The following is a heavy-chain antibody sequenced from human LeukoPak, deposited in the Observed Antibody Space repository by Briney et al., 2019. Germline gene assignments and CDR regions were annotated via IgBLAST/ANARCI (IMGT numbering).Heavy chain of an antibody. Sequence: PGGSLRLSCAASGFTFSSYAMSWVRQAPGKGLEWVSAISGSGSNTYYADSVKGRFTISRDNSKNTLYLQMNRLRAEDTAIYYCAKDPGGGGSGSYYNHPIGFDPWGQGTLVTVSS. V-gene: IGHV3-23*01. D-gene: IGHD3-10*01. CDR2: ISGSGSNT. CDR1: GFTFSSYA. CDR3: AKDPGGGGSGSYYNHPIGFDP. J-gene: IGHJ5*02.